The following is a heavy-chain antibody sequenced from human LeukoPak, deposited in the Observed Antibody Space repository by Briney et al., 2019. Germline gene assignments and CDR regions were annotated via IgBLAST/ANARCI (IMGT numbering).Heavy chain of an antibody. J-gene: IGHJ5*02. CDR3: ARDTARFGELPDWFDP. Sequence: PGRSLRLSCAASGFILNSYAMHWVRQAPGKGLEWVAVISYDGSNKYYADSVKGRFTISRDNSKNTLYLQMNSLRAEDTAVYYCARDTARFGELPDWFDPWGQGTLVTVSS. CDR2: ISYDGSNK. CDR1: GFILNSYA. D-gene: IGHD3-10*01. V-gene: IGHV3-30-3*01.